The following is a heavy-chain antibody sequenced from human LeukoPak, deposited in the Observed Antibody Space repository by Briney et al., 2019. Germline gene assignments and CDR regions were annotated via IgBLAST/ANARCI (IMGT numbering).Heavy chain of an antibody. J-gene: IGHJ4*02. V-gene: IGHV3-23*01. CDR2: ISGSGGST. D-gene: IGHD2-15*01. CDR3: TKDRRIGGVVVAASGSY. CDR1: GFTFSNAW. Sequence: GGSLRLSCAASGFTFSNAWMSWVRQAPGKGLEWVSAISGSGGSTYYADSVKGRFTISRDNSKNTLYLQMNSLRAEDTAVYYCTKDRRIGGVVVAASGSYWGQGTLVTVSS.